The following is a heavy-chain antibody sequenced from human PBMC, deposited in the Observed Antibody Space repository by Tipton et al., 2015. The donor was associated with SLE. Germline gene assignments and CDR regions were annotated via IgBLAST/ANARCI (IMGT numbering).Heavy chain of an antibody. CDR2: IRNRAYGGTT. Sequence: SLRLSCSASGFSFVAYTMSWVRQAPGKGLEWVGFIRNRAYGGTTEYAASVKGRFSISRDDSRSIAFLQMNGLKTDDTAVYYCTRGESYSSGWGARLWGRGTLVTVSS. CDR1: GFSFVAYT. J-gene: IGHJ2*01. V-gene: IGHV3-49*04. D-gene: IGHD6-19*01. CDR3: TRGESYSSGWGARL.